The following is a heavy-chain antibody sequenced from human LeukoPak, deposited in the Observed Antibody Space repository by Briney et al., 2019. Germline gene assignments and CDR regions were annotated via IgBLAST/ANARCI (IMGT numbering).Heavy chain of an antibody. Sequence: PGGSLRLSCAASGFTFSSYDMNWVRQAPGKGLEWVSYISVGSSTIYYANSVRGRFTISRDNAKNSLYLQMNSLRDEDTAIYYCVRDRTPRGGPDTHRVKFDSWGQGTLVTVSS. D-gene: IGHD2-15*01. CDR1: GFTFSSYD. CDR2: ISVGSSTI. J-gene: IGHJ4*02. V-gene: IGHV3-48*02. CDR3: VRDRTPRGGPDTHRVKFDS.